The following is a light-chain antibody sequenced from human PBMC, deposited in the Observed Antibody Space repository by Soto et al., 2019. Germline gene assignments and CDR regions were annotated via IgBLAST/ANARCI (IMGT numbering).Light chain of an antibody. V-gene: IGLV2-23*01. CDR1: GSDVGRYNL. CDR2: EDT. J-gene: IGLJ3*02. Sequence: QSALTQPASVSGSPGQSITISCTGTGSDVGRYNLVSWYPQHPGKAPKLVSYEDTKRPAGTSSRFSGSKSANTASLTVSGLQAEDEADYYCFSYAGGNNWVFGGGTKLTVL. CDR3: FSYAGGNNWV.